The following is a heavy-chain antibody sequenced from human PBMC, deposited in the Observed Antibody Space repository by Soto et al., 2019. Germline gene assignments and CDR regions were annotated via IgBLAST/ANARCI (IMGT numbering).Heavy chain of an antibody. D-gene: IGHD5-12*01. CDR3: VGGYNYYFDY. J-gene: IGHJ4*02. Sequence: GGSLRLSCAASGFTFSSYAMHWVRQAPGKGLEWVAVISYDGSNKYYADSVKGRFTISRDNSKNTLYLQMNSLRAEDTAVYYCVGGYNYYFDYWGQGTLVTVSS. V-gene: IGHV3-30-3*01. CDR1: GFTFSSYA. CDR2: ISYDGSNK.